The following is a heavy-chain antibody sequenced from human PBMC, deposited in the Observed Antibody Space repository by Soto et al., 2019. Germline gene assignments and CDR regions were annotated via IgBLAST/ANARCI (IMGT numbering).Heavy chain of an antibody. V-gene: IGHV4-59*08. J-gene: IGHJ4*02. CDR3: GRRYGYSLDY. Sequence: TSETLSLTCTVSGGSSSSYYWIWIRQPPGKGLEWIGYIYNSGRTNYNPSLKSRVTISVDTSKNQFSLKLSSVTAADPAVYYCGRRYGYSLDYWGQGTLVTVSS. D-gene: IGHD1-1*01. CDR1: GGSSSSYY. CDR2: IYNSGRT.